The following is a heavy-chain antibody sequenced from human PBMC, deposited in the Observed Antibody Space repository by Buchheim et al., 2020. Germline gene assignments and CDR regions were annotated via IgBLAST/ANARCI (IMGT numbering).Heavy chain of an antibody. CDR1: GFTFSGYS. Sequence: ELQLVESGGGLVQPGGSLRLSCAASGFTFSGYSMNWVRQAPGNGLEWVSCIRSSSSIIYYADSVKGRFTIYRDNAKNSLYLQMNSLRDEDTAVYYCARDQGDYVWGSYLSFDYWGQGTL. V-gene: IGHV3-48*02. CDR3: ARDQGDYVWGSYLSFDY. J-gene: IGHJ4*02. CDR2: IRSSSSII. D-gene: IGHD3-16*02.